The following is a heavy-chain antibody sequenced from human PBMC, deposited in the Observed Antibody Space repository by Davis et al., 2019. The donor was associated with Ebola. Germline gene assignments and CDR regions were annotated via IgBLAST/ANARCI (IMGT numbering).Heavy chain of an antibody. CDR2: INPSGGST. CDR1: GYTFTSYY. Sequence: ASVKVSCKASGYTFTSYYMHWVRQAPGQGLEWMGIINPSGGSTSYAQKFQGWVTMTRETSISTAYMELSRLRSDDTAVYYCARGGRSLYGMDVWGQGTTVTVSS. V-gene: IGHV1-46*01. J-gene: IGHJ6*02. D-gene: IGHD1-26*01. CDR3: ARGGRSLYGMDV.